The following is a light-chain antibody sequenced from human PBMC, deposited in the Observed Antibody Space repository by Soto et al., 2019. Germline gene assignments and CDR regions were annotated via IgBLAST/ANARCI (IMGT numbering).Light chain of an antibody. V-gene: IGLV2-8*01. CDR1: SSDVGGYNY. Sequence: QSALTQPPSASGSPGQSVTISCTGTSSDVGGYNYVSWYQQHPGKAPKLMIYEVSKRPSGVPDRFSGSKSGNTASLTVSGLQAEDEADYSCHSYAGSNNRVFGGGTKVTVL. J-gene: IGLJ3*02. CDR3: HSYAGSNNRV. CDR2: EVS.